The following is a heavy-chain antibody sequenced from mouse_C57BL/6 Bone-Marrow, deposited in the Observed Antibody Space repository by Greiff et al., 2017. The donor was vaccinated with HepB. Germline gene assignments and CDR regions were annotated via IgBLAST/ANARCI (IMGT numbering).Heavy chain of an antibody. D-gene: IGHD1-1*01. Sequence: EVMLVESGGGLVKPGGSLKLSCAASGFTFRSYAMSWVRQTPEKRLEWVATISDGGSYTYYPDNVKGRFTISRDNAKNNLYLQMSHLKSEDTAMYYCARSGSSLFAYWGQGTLVTVSA. V-gene: IGHV5-4*03. CDR1: GFTFRSYA. CDR3: ARSGSSLFAY. CDR2: ISDGGSYT. J-gene: IGHJ3*01.